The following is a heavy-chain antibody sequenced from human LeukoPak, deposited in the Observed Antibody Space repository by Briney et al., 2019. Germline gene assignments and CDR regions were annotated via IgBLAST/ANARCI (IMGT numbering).Heavy chain of an antibody. CDR3: AKDKEYRGYSSGDDAFDI. CDR2: ISWNSGSI. V-gene: IGHV3-9*01. Sequence: GRSLRLSCAASGFAFDDYPMHWVRQAPGKGLEWVSGISWNSGSIGYADSVKGRFTISRDNAKNSLYLQMNSLRAEDTALYYCAKDKEYRGYSSGDDAFDIWGQGTMVTVSS. J-gene: IGHJ3*02. CDR1: GFAFDDYP. D-gene: IGHD5-18*01.